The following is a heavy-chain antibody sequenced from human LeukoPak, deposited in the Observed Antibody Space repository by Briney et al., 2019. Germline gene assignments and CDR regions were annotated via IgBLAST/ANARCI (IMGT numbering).Heavy chain of an antibody. CDR2: ISYDGSNQ. J-gene: IGHJ4*02. V-gene: IGHV3-30-3*01. D-gene: IGHD7-27*01. CDR3: ARGGPTGALDY. CDR1: GFTLSRHA. Sequence: GGSLRLSCTASGFTLSRHAMHWVRQAPGKGLEWLLVISYDGSNQYYADSVKGRFTISRDNAKNSLYLQMNSLRAEDTAVYSCARGGPTGALDYWGQGTLVTVSS.